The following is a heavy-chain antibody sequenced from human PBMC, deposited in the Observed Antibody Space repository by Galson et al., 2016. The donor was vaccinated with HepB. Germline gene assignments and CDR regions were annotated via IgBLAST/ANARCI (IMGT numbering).Heavy chain of an antibody. D-gene: IGHD6-19*01. Sequence: QSGAEVKKPGESLKISCKGYGYIFSIYWIAWVRQTPGKGPEWMVMIYPDDGTAKYSQCFQGRVSICADTSTSTASLQWSSFRASDTTIYYCAWAGSNGSYNFVGPWGQGTLVTVSS. CDR1: GYIFSIYW. CDR2: IYPDDGTA. CDR3: AWAGSNGSYNFVGP. J-gene: IGHJ5*02. V-gene: IGHV5-51*03.